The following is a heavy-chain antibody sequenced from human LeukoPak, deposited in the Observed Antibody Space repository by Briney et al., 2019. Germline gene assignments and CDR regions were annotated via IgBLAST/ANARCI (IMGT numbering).Heavy chain of an antibody. CDR1: GGSFSGYY. CDR3: ARGYSSSWLGKFDY. V-gene: IGHV4-59*01. Sequence: PSETLSLTCAVYGGSFSGYYWSWIRQTPGKGLEWIGYIYYSGSTNYNPSLNSRVTMSVDTSKNQFPLNLNSVTAADTAVYYCARGYSSSWLGKFDYWGQGTLVTVSS. D-gene: IGHD6-13*01. CDR2: IYYSGST. J-gene: IGHJ4*02.